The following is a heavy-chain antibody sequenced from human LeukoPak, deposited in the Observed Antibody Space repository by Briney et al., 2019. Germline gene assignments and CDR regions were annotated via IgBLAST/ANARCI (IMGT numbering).Heavy chain of an antibody. CDR3: ARLFWSDSHSFDY. V-gene: IGHV4-59*01. Sequence: PSKTLSLTCIVSGGSTSSYYWSWIRQPPGKGLEWIGYIHYSGSTNYNPSRKSRVTISLDTSKNQFSLTLSSVTAADTAVYYCARLFWSDSHSFDYWGQGTLVTVSS. CDR2: IHYSGST. D-gene: IGHD3-3*01. CDR1: GGSTSSYY. J-gene: IGHJ4*02.